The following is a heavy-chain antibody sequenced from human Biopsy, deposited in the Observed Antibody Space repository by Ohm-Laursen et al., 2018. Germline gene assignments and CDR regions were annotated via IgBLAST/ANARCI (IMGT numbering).Heavy chain of an antibody. CDR1: GGSLSSYS. J-gene: IGHJ5*02. CDR2: IYTSGIT. CDR3: ARDRDRRGWFDP. V-gene: IGHV4-4*07. Sequence: PSETLSLTCTVSGGSLSSYSWSWIRQPAGKGLEWIGQIYTSGITNYNPSLKSRVIMSVDTSKNKFSLRVSSVTAADTAVYYCARDRDRRGWFDPWGQGTLVTVSS. D-gene: IGHD1-14*01.